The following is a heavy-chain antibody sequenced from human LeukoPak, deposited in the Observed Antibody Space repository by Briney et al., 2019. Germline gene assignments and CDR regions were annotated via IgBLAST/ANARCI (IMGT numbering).Heavy chain of an antibody. CDR1: GGSISSSSYY. D-gene: IGHD2-15*01. Sequence: SETLSLTYTVSGGSISSSSYYWGWIRQPPGKGLEWIGSIYYSGSTYYNPSLKSRVTISVDTSKNQFSLKLSSVTAADTAVYYCASQWYYFDYWGQGTLVTVSS. J-gene: IGHJ4*02. CDR2: IYYSGST. V-gene: IGHV4-39*01. CDR3: ASQWYYFDY.